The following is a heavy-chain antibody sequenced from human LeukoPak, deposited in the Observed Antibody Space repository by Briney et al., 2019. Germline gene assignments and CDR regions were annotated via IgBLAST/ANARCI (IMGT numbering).Heavy chain of an antibody. J-gene: IGHJ4*02. Sequence: GGSLRLSCAASGFTFSSYGMHWVRQAPGKGLEWVAVISYDGSNKYYADSVKGRFTISRDNSKNTLYLQMNSLRAEDTAVYYCARDSGSYSIDYWGQGTLVTVSS. CDR2: ISYDGSNK. CDR3: ARDSGSYSIDY. D-gene: IGHD3-10*01. CDR1: GFTFSSYG. V-gene: IGHV3-30*03.